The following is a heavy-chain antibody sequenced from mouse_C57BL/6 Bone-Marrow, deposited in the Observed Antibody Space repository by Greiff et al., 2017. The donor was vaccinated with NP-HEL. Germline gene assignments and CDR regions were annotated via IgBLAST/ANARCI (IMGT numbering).Heavy chain of an antibody. CDR3: ARKGMWEYYGSSRDAMDY. CDR1: GYTFTSYW. Sequence: VQLQQPGAELVMPGASVKLSCKASGYTFTSYWMPWVKQRPGQGLAWIGEIDPSDSYTNYNQKFKGKSTLTVDKSSSTAYMQLSSLTSEDSAVYYCARKGMWEYYGSSRDAMDYGGQGTSVTVSA. J-gene: IGHJ4*01. V-gene: IGHV1-69*01. D-gene: IGHD1-1*01. CDR2: IDPSDSYT.